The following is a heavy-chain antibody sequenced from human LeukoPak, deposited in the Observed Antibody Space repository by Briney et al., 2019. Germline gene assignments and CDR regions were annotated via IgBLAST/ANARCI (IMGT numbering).Heavy chain of an antibody. J-gene: IGHJ4*02. Sequence: GRSLRLSCAASGLTVSTNYMSWVRQAPGKGLEWVSVIYSGGTTYYADSVKGRFTISGDNSKNTLFLQMNSLRAEDTAVYYCAREGVLRYFGDWGQGTLVTVSS. D-gene: IGHD3-9*01. CDR3: AREGVLRYFGD. V-gene: IGHV3-66*01. CDR1: GLTVSTNY. CDR2: IYSGGTT.